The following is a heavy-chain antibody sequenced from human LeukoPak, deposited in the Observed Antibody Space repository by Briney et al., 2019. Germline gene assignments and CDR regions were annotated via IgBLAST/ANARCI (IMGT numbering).Heavy chain of an antibody. CDR2: ISYDGSNK. CDR1: GFTFSSYG. D-gene: IGHD6-19*01. J-gene: IGHJ4*02. CDR3: AKVGPHSSGWY. V-gene: IGHV3-30*18. Sequence: GGSLRLSCAASGFTFSSYGMHWVRQAPGKGLEWVAVISYDGSNKYYADSVKGRFTISRDNSKNTLYLQMNSLRAEDTAVYYCAKVGPHSSGWYWGQGTLVTVSS.